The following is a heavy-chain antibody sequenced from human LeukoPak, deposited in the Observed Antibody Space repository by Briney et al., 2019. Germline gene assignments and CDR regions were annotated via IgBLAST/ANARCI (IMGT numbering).Heavy chain of an antibody. V-gene: IGHV4-39*07. CDR1: GDSITSSNFS. J-gene: IGHJ5*01. CDR3: ARQIAVVEPTDPNWFDS. Sequence: SQTLSLTCTVSGDSITSSNFSWAWIRQPPEKGLQWIVSIFHSGSTYYSPSLESRLTMALDTSTGHFSLRLTSVTAADTAIYYCARQIAVVEPTDPNWFDSWGQGTLVTVSS. D-gene: IGHD2-21*01. CDR2: IFHSGST.